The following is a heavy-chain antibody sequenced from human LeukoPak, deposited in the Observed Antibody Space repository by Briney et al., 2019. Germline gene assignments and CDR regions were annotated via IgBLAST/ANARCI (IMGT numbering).Heavy chain of an antibody. CDR3: AKVEAERWLQLTGYMDV. D-gene: IGHD5-24*01. CDR1: GFTFSSYA. V-gene: IGHV3-23*01. CDR2: ISGSGGST. J-gene: IGHJ6*03. Sequence: GGSLRLSCAASGFTFSSYAMSWVRQAPGKGLEWVSAISGSGGSTYYADSVKGRFTISRDNSKNTLYLQMNSLRAEDTAVYYCAKVEAERWLQLTGYMDVWGKGTTVTVSS.